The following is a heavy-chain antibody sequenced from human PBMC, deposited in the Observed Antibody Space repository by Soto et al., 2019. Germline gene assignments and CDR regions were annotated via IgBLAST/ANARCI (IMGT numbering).Heavy chain of an antibody. CDR3: AGRLTTAASLDY. CDR1: GFSVSHNH. Sequence: VQLVESGGGLIQPGGSLRLSCAASGFSVSHNHMTWIRQTAGKGLELVSFIHGGGSTSYADSVKGRFTISRDNSKNTLYLQMDRLRAEDTAIYYCAGRLTTAASLDYWGQGTLVTVSS. D-gene: IGHD3-16*01. V-gene: IGHV3-53*01. CDR2: IHGGGST. J-gene: IGHJ4*02.